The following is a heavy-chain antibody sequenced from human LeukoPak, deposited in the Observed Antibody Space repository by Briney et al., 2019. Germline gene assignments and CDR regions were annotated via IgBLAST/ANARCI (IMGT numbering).Heavy chain of an antibody. CDR1: GFTFSSYA. J-gene: IGHJ4*02. CDR2: ISSNGGST. CDR3: ARDAGFDY. V-gene: IGHV3-64*01. D-gene: IGHD6-13*01. Sequence: GGSLRLSCAASGFTFSSYAMHWVRQAPGKGLEYVSAISSNGGSTYYANSVKGRFTISRVNSKNTLYLQMGSLRAEDMAVYYCARDAGFDYWGQGTLVTVSS.